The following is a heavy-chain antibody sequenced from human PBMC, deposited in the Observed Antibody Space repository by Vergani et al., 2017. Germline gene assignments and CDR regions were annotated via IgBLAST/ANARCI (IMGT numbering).Heavy chain of an antibody. CDR1: GYTFTAYY. Sequence: QVQLVQSGAELRKPGGSVKVSCSASGYTFTAYYIHWVRQAPGQGLEWVGWINPNNGDAKFAQKFQGRVTMTRDTSIRRVYMELTGLTSDDTAVYYCARALYSMARYCSSTSCYPRGPFDYWGQGTLVTVSS. D-gene: IGHD2-2*01. V-gene: IGHV1-2*02. J-gene: IGHJ4*02. CDR2: INPNNGDA. CDR3: ARALYSMARYCSSTSCYPRGPFDY.